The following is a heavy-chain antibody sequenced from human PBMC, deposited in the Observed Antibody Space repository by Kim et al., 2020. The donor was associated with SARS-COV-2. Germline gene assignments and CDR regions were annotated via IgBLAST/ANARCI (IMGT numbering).Heavy chain of an antibody. D-gene: IGHD1-1*01. V-gene: IGHV3-23*01. CDR2: ISGSGGST. CDR3: AKGRGTRSYGMDV. CDR1: GFTFSNYA. J-gene: IGHJ6*02. Sequence: GGSLRLSCAASGFTFSNYAMGWVRQAPGKGLEWVSAISGSGGSTYYADSVKGRFTISRDNSKNTLYLQMNSLRAEDTAVYYCAKGRGTRSYGMDVWGQGTTVTVSS.